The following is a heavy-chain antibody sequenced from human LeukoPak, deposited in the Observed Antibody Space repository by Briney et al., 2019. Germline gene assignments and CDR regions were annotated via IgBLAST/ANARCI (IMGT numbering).Heavy chain of an antibody. Sequence: GGSLRLSCAASGFTFSSYWMHWVRQAPGKGLVWVSRINSDGSSTSYADSVRGRFSISRDNSKNTLYLQMNSLRAEDTAVYYCAKGRVVGATNRPFDYWGQGTLVTVSS. V-gene: IGHV3-74*01. D-gene: IGHD2-15*01. CDR2: INSDGSST. J-gene: IGHJ4*02. CDR3: AKGRVVGATNRPFDY. CDR1: GFTFSSYW.